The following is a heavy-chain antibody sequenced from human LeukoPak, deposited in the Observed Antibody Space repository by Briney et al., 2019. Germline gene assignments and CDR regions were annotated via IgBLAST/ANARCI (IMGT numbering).Heavy chain of an antibody. CDR2: ITGNGVST. V-gene: IGHV3-23*01. J-gene: IGHJ4*02. CDR1: GFTFSSYA. Sequence: GGSLRLSCAASGFTFSSYAMSWVRQAPGKGLEWVSAITGNGVSTFHTNSVKGRFTISRDSSKNTLYLQMNSLRAEDTALYYCAKGTVASCSGGSCYPFDCWGQGTLVTVSS. CDR3: AKGTVASCSGGSCYPFDC. D-gene: IGHD2-15*01.